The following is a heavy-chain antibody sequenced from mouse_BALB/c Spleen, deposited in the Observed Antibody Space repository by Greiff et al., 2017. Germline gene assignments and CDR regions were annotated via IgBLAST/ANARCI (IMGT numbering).Heavy chain of an antibody. Sequence: QVQLQQSGAELVRPGVSVKISCKGSGYTFTDYAMHWVKQSHAKSLEWIGVISTYYGDASYNQKFKGKATMTVDKSSSTAYMELARLTSEDSAVYYCARDCGPFDYWGQGTTLTVSS. J-gene: IGHJ2*01. CDR3: ARDCGPFDY. CDR2: ISTYYGDA. CDR1: GYTFTDYA. V-gene: IGHV1S137*01.